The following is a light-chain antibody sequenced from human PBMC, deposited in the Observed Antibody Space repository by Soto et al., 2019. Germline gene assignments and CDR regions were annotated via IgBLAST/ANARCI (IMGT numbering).Light chain of an antibody. V-gene: IGKV1-39*01. Sequence: DIQMTQSPSSLSASVGDRVTITCRASQSIGSYLYWYQQIPGTAPKLLMSASSSLQSGVPSRFSGSGSGADFTLTISNLQPEDVATYYCLQRDSTPLTFVGGTKVEIK. J-gene: IGKJ4*01. CDR3: LQRDSTPLT. CDR2: ASS. CDR1: QSIGSY.